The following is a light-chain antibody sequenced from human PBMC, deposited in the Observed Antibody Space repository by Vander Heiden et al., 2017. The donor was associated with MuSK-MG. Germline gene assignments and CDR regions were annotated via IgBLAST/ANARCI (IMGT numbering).Light chain of an antibody. CDR2: GAS. CDR3: QQGNDGHPKDT. J-gene: IGKJ4*01. V-gene: IGKV3-15*01. CDR1: QSVSSN. Sequence: EIVMTQSPATLSVSPGDRATLSCRASQSVSSNLAWYKQKPGQAPRLLIFGASIRATGIKARFSGNGHGTEVTLTISSLQSGDFAVYYCQQGNDGHPKDTFGGGTEVEIK.